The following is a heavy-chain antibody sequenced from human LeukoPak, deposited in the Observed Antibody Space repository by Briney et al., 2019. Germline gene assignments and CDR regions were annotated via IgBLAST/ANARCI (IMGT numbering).Heavy chain of an antibody. CDR3: ARGGGFSSYGSGTYRWSDQNWFDP. D-gene: IGHD3-10*01. J-gene: IGHJ5*02. V-gene: IGHV1-2*02. CDR2: INANSGGT. CDR1: GYTFTSYD. Sequence: WASVKVSCKASGYTFTSYDINWVRQATGQGLEWMGWINANSGGTKYAQKFQGRVTMTRDTSITTAYMELSRLRSDDTAVYYCARGGGFSSYGSGTYRWSDQNWFDPWGQGTLVTVSS.